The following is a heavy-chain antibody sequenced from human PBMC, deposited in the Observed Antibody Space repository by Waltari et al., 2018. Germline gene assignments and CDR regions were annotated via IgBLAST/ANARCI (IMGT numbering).Heavy chain of an antibody. CDR3: ATVFKGQSFPGSYFDY. V-gene: IGHV1-24*01. Sequence: QVQLVQSGAEVKKPGASVKVSCKVSGYTLTELSMHWVRQAPGKGLEWMGGFDPEDGETIDAQKVQGRVTMTEDTSTDTAYMELSSLRSEDTAVYYCATVFKGQSFPGSYFDYWGQGTLVTVSS. J-gene: IGHJ4*02. CDR1: GYTLTELS. D-gene: IGHD3-10*01. CDR2: FDPEDGET.